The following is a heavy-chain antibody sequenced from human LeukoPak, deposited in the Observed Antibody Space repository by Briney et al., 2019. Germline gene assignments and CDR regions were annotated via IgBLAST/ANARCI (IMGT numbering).Heavy chain of an antibody. J-gene: IGHJ4*02. V-gene: IGHV3-21*01. D-gene: IGHD3-22*01. Sequence: GGSLRLSCAASGFTFSSYSMNWVRQAPGKGLQWVSSISSSSSYIYYADSVKGRFTISRDNAKNSLYLQMNSLRAEDTAVYYRARGDYYDSSGYGYWGQGTLVTVSS. CDR2: ISSSSSYI. CDR1: GFTFSSYS. CDR3: ARGDYYDSSGYGY.